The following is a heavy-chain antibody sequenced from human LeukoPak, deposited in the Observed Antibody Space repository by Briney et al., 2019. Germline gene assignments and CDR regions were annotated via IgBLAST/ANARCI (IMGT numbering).Heavy chain of an antibody. CDR2: IYYSGST. Sequence: PSETLSLTCTVSGGSISSSSYYWGWIRQPPGKGLEWIGSIYYSGSTYYNPSLKSRVTISVDTSKNQFSLKLSSVTAADTAVYYCARVTYYYDSSGYQYYFDYWGQGTLVTVSS. D-gene: IGHD3-22*01. V-gene: IGHV4-39*07. CDR1: GGSISSSSYY. J-gene: IGHJ4*02. CDR3: ARVTYYYDSSGYQYYFDY.